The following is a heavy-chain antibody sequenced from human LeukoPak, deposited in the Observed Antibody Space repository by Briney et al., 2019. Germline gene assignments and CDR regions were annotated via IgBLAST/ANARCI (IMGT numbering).Heavy chain of an antibody. CDR3: ARVRYYDSSDHHWFDP. Sequence: KSSETLSLTCAVYGGSFSGYYWSWIRQPPGKGLEWIGEINHSGSTNYNPSLKSRVTISVDTSKNQFSLKLSPVTAADTAVYYCARVRYYDSSDHHWFDPWGQGTLVTVSS. V-gene: IGHV4-34*01. CDR1: GGSFSGYY. CDR2: INHSGST. J-gene: IGHJ5*02. D-gene: IGHD3-22*01.